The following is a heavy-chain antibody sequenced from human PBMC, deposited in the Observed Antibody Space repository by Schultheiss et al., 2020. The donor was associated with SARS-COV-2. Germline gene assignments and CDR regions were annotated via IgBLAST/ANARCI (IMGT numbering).Heavy chain of an antibody. CDR2: IYYSGST. CDR1: GGSISSGGYY. V-gene: IGHV4-31*03. Sequence: SETLSLTCTVSGGSISSGGYYWSWIRQHPGKGLEWIGYIYYSGSTYYNPSLKSRVTISVDTSKNQFSLKLSSVTAADTAVYYCARLSYYYYGMDVWGQGNTVTVSS. CDR3: ARLSYYYYGMDV. J-gene: IGHJ6*02.